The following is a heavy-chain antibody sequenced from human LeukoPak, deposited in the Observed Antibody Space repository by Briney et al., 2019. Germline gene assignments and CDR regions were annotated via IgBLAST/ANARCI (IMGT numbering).Heavy chain of an antibody. J-gene: IGHJ5*02. Sequence: GGSLRLSCVASGFTFNAFGMHWVRQAPGKGLEWVAIISYDGSYKYYADSVEGRFTISRDNSKNTLYLQMNSLRAEDTAVYYCARQKGSSTRSSFDPWGQGTLLTVSS. V-gene: IGHV3-30*19. CDR3: ARQKGSSTRSSFDP. CDR2: ISYDGSYK. CDR1: GFTFNAFG. D-gene: IGHD6-13*01.